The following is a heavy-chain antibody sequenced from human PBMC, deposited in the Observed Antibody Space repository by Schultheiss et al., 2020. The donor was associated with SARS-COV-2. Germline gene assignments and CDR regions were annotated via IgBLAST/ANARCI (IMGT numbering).Heavy chain of an antibody. V-gene: IGHV3-23*01. Sequence: GGSLRLSCAASGFTFSSYAMSWVRQAPGKGLEWVSAISGSGGSTYYADSVKGRFTISRDNAKNSLYLQMNSLRAEDTAVYYCARGSPGPYYYDSSGYYHDYWGQGTLVTVSS. CDR1: GFTFSSYA. D-gene: IGHD3-22*01. J-gene: IGHJ4*02. CDR2: ISGSGGST. CDR3: ARGSPGPYYYDSSGYYHDY.